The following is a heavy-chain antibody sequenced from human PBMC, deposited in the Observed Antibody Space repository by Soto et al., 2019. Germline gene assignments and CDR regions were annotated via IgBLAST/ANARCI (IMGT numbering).Heavy chain of an antibody. CDR1: GFTFSSYA. Sequence: EVQLLESGGGLVQPGGSLRLSCAASGFTFSSYAMSWVRQAPGKGLEWVSAISGSGGSTYYADSVKGRFTISRDNSKHTLYLQMNSLRAEDTAVYYCAKSRVERVWYEGHAFDIWGQGTMVTVSS. CDR3: AKSRVERVWYEGHAFDI. J-gene: IGHJ3*02. CDR2: ISGSGGST. D-gene: IGHD3-16*01. V-gene: IGHV3-23*01.